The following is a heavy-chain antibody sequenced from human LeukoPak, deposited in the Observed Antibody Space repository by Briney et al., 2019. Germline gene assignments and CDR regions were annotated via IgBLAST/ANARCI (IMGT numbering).Heavy chain of an antibody. D-gene: IGHD3-16*02. V-gene: IGHV3-21*01. CDR3: ARVFVYYGMDV. Sequence: GGSLRLPCAASGFTFSSYSMNWVRQAPGKGLEWVSSISSSSSYIYYADSVKGRFTISRDNAKNSLYLQMNSLRAEDTAVYYCARVFVYYGMDVWGQGTTVTVSS. CDR1: GFTFSSYS. J-gene: IGHJ6*02. CDR2: ISSSSSYI.